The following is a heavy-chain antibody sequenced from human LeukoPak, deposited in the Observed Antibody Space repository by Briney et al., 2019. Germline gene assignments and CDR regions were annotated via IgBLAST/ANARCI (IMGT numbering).Heavy chain of an antibody. CDR1: GLTFSSYW. V-gene: IGHV3-74*03. D-gene: IGHD3-10*01. Sequence: GGSLRLFCAASGLTFSSYWMHWVRHAPGKGLVWVSRIKSDGSDTTYADSVKGRFTISRDNAKNMLYLQMNSLRAEDTAVYYCVNYGWGRPAWGQGTLVTVSS. CDR2: IKSDGSDT. J-gene: IGHJ4*02. CDR3: VNYGWGRPA.